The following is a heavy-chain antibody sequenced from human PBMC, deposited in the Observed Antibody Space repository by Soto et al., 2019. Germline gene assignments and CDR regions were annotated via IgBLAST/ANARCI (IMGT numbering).Heavy chain of an antibody. CDR2: IYDTGISGYTPST. CDR3: ARGEDAFFYYGLDV. J-gene: IGHJ6*02. CDR1: GGSITSSY. Sequence: QVQLQESGPRLVKPSATLSLPCTVSGGSITSSYWSWIRRPPGNGLEWIAYIYDTGISGYTPSTSSNPSLKSRVTMSVDTSKSQFSLKLTSVTAADTAVYYCARGEDAFFYYGLDVWGQGITVTVSS. V-gene: IGHV4-59*01.